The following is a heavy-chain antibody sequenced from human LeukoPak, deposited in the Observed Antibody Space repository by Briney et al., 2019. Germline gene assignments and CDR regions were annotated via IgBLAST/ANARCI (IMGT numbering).Heavy chain of an antibody. CDR2: ISYDGSNK. D-gene: IGHD2-15*01. J-gene: IGHJ6*02. CDR3: ARVHRMYYYYGMDV. Sequence: GGSLRLSCAASGFTFSSYAMHWVRQAPGKGLEWVAVISYDGSNKYYADSVKGRFTISRDNSKNTLYLQMNSLRAEDTAVYYCARVHRMYYYYGMDVWGQGTTVIVSS. V-gene: IGHV3-30*04. CDR1: GFTFSSYA.